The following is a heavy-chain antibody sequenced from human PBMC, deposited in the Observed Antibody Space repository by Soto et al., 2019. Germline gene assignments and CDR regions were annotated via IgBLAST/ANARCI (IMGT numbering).Heavy chain of an antibody. CDR1: GGSIRSNDYF. Sequence: LQLQESGPGVVKPSETLSLACSVSGGSIRSNDYFWGWVRQPPGKGLEWIASIYSNGGTYDSPSLKNRATVYIDTSKNQFSLTVRSVTAADTAVYYCASFLVGATARNDFDSWGQGTLVTISS. V-gene: IGHV4-39*01. CDR2: IYSNGGT. J-gene: IGHJ4*02. D-gene: IGHD2-8*02. CDR3: ASFLVGATARNDFDS.